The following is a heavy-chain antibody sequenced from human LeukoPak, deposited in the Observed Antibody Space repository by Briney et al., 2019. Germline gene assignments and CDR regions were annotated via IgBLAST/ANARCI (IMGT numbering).Heavy chain of an antibody. V-gene: IGHV3-48*01. CDR1: GFTFSSYS. CDR2: ISSDSGTI. D-gene: IGHD2-2*01. J-gene: IGHJ4*02. Sequence: GGSLRLSCVVSGFTFSSYSINWVRQAPGQGLDWVSYISSDSGTIYYADSVKGRFTISRDNSKNTLYLQMNSLRAEDTAVYYCAKEAWAAANPYYFDYWGQGTLVTVSS. CDR3: AKEAWAAANPYYFDY.